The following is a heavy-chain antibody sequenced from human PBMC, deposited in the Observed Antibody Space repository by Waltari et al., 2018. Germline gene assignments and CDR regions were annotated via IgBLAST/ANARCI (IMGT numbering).Heavy chain of an antibody. J-gene: IGHJ4*02. CDR3: AKDIFTVVRGVIED. CDR1: GFTFDAYA. CDR2: ISWNSGNI. Sequence: VQLVESGGGLVQPGRSLRLSCAASGFTFDAYAMHWVRQPPGKGLEWVSGISWNSGNIGYVDSVKGRFTISRDNAKNSLYLQMNSLRAEDTALYYCAKDIFTVVRGVIEDWGQGTLVTVSS. D-gene: IGHD3-10*01. V-gene: IGHV3-9*01.